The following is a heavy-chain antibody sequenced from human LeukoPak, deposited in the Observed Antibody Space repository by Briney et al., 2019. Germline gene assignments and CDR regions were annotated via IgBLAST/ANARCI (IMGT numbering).Heavy chain of an antibody. J-gene: IGHJ4*02. CDR3: TRVGYIDEGIDY. V-gene: IGHV3-7*04. Sequence: GGSLRLSCVASGFPFSSYWMTWVRQAPGKGLEWVANIKQDGSKKSYVDSVKGRFTISRDNAKNSLNLQMNSLRAEDTAIYYCTRVGYIDEGIDYWGQGTLVTVSS. CDR1: GFPFSSYW. CDR2: IKQDGSKK. D-gene: IGHD5-24*01.